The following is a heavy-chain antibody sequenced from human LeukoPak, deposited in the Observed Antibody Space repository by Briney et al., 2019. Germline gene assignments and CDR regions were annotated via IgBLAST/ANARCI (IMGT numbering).Heavy chain of an antibody. CDR2: INPNSGGT. CDR1: GYTFTGYY. CDR3: ARDHRGVNPFDY. J-gene: IGHJ4*02. D-gene: IGHD3-16*02. V-gene: IGHV1-2*02. Sequence: ASVKDSCKASGYTFTGYYMHWVRQAPGQGLEWMGWINPNSGGTNYAQKFQGRVTMTRDTSISTAYMELSRLRSDDTAVYYCARDHRGVNPFDYWGQGTLVTVSS.